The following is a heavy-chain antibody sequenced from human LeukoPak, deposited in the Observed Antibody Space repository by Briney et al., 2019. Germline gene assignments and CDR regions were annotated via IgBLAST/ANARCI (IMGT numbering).Heavy chain of an antibody. CDR3: ARDRYSGGYLDY. CDR2: IWFDGSNK. Sequence: PGQTLRLSCAPSGFTSSSYGMHWVRQPPSTGLEGGGAIWFDGSNKYYVDSVEGRFTISRDNSKNTLSLQMNSLRAEDTAVYYCARDRYSGGYLDYWGQGTLVTVSS. J-gene: IGHJ4*02. CDR1: GFTSSSYG. D-gene: IGHD2-21*01. V-gene: IGHV3-33*01.